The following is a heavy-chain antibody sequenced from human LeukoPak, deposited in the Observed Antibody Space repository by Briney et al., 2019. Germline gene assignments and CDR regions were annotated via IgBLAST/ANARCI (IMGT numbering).Heavy chain of an antibody. J-gene: IGHJ3*02. Sequence: SETLSLTCTVSGDSIRSDHWSWIRQPPGKGLEWIGYIHYSGNTKYNPSLKSRVTVSLDTSKKQFSLRLSSVTAADTAVYYCARVKADCSGGSCYNPDDAFDIWGQGTMVTVSS. CDR3: ARVKADCSGGSCYNPDDAFDI. CDR2: IHYSGNT. V-gene: IGHV4-59*01. D-gene: IGHD2-15*01. CDR1: GDSIRSDH.